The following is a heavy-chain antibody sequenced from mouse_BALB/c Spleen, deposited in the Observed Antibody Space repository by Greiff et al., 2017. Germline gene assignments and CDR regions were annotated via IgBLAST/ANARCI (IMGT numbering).Heavy chain of an antibody. CDR3: ARGTGTDAMDY. CDR1: GFNIKDTY. V-gene: IGHV14-3*02. Sequence: VQLKQSGAELVKPGASVKLSCTASGFNIKDTYMHWVKQRPEQGLEWIGRIDPANGNTKYDPKFQGKATITADTSSNTAYLQLSSLTSEDTAVYYCARGTGTDAMDYWGQGTSVTVSS. J-gene: IGHJ4*01. D-gene: IGHD4-1*01. CDR2: IDPANGNT.